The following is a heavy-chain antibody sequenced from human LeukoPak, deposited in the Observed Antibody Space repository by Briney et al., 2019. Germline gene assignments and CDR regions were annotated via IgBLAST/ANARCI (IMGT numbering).Heavy chain of an antibody. CDR1: GYTFTSYA. V-gene: IGHV1-3*01. CDR3: ARDFIPNTYYDFWSGPGGAYGMDV. J-gene: IGHJ6*02. Sequence: GASVKVSCKASGYTFTSYAMHWVRQAPGQRLEWMGWINAGNGNTKYSQKFQGRVTITRDTSASTAYMELSSLRSEDTAVYYCARDFIPNTYYDFWSGPGGAYGMDVWGQGTTVTVSS. CDR2: INAGNGNT. D-gene: IGHD3-3*01.